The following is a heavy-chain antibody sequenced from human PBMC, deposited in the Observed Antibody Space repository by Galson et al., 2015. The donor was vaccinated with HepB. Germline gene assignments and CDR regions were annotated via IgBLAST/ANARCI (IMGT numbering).Heavy chain of an antibody. CDR3: AKAYTGGWWSIDS. CDR2: ISHDGSKK. D-gene: IGHD2-8*02. V-gene: IGHV3-30*18. J-gene: IGHJ4*02. CDR1: GFTFSTYA. Sequence: SLRLSCAASGFTFSTYAMHWVRQAPGKGLEWVAVISHDGSKKYYADSVKGRFTISRDNSKNTLYLQMNSLRPEDTAVYYCAKAYTGGWWSIDSWGQGALVTVSS.